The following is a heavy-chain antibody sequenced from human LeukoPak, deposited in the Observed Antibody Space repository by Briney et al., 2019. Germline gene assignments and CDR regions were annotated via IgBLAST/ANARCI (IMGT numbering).Heavy chain of an antibody. CDR3: ARSFFQWNYGSCLDS. CDR2: ISYDRSNR. D-gene: IGHD1-7*01. V-gene: IGHV3-30*04. J-gene: IGHJ4*02. Sequence: PGMSLRLSCAASGFTFSTYSIHWVRQAPGKGLEWVAVISYDRSNRFYADSLKGRFTISRENSKSTVYLQMNSLRPEDTAVYSCARSFFQWNYGSCLDSWGQGTLVTVSS. CDR1: GFTFSTYS.